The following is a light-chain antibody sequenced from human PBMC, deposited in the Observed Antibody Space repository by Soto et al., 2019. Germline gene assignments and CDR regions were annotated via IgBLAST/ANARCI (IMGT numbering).Light chain of an antibody. V-gene: IGKV1-39*01. CDR2: DAS. J-gene: IGKJ1*01. CDR3: QQSDSTPPWT. CDR1: QSIRSC. Sequence: DVQMTQSPSSLSASPGDKVTITCRASQSIRSCLDWDQQRPGQAPKLLIYDASTLQTGVPSRFSGSGSGTEFSLTISSLQSEDFATYYCQQSDSTPPWTFGQGTKVDIK.